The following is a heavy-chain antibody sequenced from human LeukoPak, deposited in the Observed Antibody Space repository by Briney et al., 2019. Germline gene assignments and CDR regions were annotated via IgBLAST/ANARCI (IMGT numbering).Heavy chain of an antibody. CDR1: GGTFSSYA. Sequence: SVKVSCKASGGTFSSYAISWVRQAPGQGPEWMGGIIPIFGTANYAQKFQGRVTITADESTSTAYMELSSLRSEDTAVYYCARVLTAGVTGSYYFDYWGQGTLVTVSS. J-gene: IGHJ4*02. CDR2: IIPIFGTA. CDR3: ARVLTAGVTGSYYFDY. D-gene: IGHD7-27*01. V-gene: IGHV1-69*13.